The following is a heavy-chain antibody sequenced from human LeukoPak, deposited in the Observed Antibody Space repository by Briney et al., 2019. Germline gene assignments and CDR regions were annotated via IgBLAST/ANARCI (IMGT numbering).Heavy chain of an antibody. CDR2: IKQNGREK. D-gene: IGHD1-26*01. CDR1: GFTPSSYW. CDR3: VKLVHRNSLQD. V-gene: IGHV3-7*02. Sequence: GGSLRLSCAPSGFTPSSYWMSCVRPAPGRWMEWVANIKQNGREKMYMDSVKGRLTPSRDTAQNSLYLQMNSLSAEETAVYYCVKLVHRNSLQDWGQGGLVTVSS. J-gene: IGHJ4*02.